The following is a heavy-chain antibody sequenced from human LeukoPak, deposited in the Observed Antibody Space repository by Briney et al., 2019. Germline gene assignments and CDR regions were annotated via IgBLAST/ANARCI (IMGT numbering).Heavy chain of an antibody. J-gene: IGHJ4*02. CDR1: GFTFSTFA. CDR2: IFPSGGEI. D-gene: IGHD1-14*01. Sequence: GGSLRLSCAASGFTFSTFAMLWVRQPRGKGLEWVSSIFPSGGEIHYADSVRGRFTISRDNSKSTLSLQMNSLRAEDTAIYYCAKPARTDYADYWGQGTLVTVSS. V-gene: IGHV3-23*01. CDR3: AKPARTDYADY.